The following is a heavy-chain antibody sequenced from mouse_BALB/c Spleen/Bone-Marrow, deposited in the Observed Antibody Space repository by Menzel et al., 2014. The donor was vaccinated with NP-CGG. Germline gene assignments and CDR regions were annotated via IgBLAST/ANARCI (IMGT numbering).Heavy chain of an antibody. D-gene: IGHD2-12*01. CDR3: ARVAYYNVYFDY. CDR2: ISSGGSYT. Sequence: EVQLQQSGGGLVKPGGSLKLSCAASGFTFSSYAMSWVRQTPEKRLEWVATISSGGSYTYYPDSVKGRFTISRDNAKNTLYLQMSSLKSEDTAMYYCARVAYYNVYFDYWGQGTTLTVSS. V-gene: IGHV5-9-3*01. CDR1: GFTFSSYA. J-gene: IGHJ2*01.